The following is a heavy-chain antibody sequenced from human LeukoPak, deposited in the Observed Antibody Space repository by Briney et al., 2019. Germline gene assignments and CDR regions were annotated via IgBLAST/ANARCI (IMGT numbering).Heavy chain of an antibody. CDR3: ARGGAGYSSREYYYYMDV. CDR1: GFTFSSYA. V-gene: IGHV3-21*01. CDR2: ISSSSSYI. J-gene: IGHJ6*03. Sequence: PGGSLRLSCAASGFTFSSYAMSWVRQAPGKGLEWVSSISSSSSYIYYADSVKGRFTISRDNAKNSLYLQMNSLRAEDTAVYYCARGGAGYSSREYYYYMDVWGKGTTVTVSS. D-gene: IGHD6-13*01.